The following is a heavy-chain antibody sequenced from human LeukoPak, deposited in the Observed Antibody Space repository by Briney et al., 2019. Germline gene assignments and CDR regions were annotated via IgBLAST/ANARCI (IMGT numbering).Heavy chain of an antibody. CDR2: INPNSGGS. CDR3: TRGIVVVPASRMIPTLDFDP. J-gene: IGHJ5*02. D-gene: IGHD2-2*01. CDR1: VYTFTGYY. Sequence: ASVTVSRKASVYTFTGYYMHWVRQAPGQGLEWVGWINPNSGGSNYTHKIPGRVSLTTGTYISTAYMELSRLRSDDTAVYYCTRGIVVVPASRMIPTLDFDPWGQGTLVTVSS. V-gene: IGHV1-2*02.